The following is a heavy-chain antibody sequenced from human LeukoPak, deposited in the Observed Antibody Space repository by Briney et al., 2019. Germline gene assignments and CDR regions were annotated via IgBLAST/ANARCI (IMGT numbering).Heavy chain of an antibody. CDR2: IKQYGSEK. CDR1: GFTLRSYY. Sequence: PGGSLRLSCAASGFTLRSYYVIWLRQAPGKGREGLANIKQYGSEKYYVDSVEGRFTLSRDNAKNSLYLQINTLRADDTCVYYCARGFLEWLFWGQGTLVTVSS. J-gene: IGHJ4*02. V-gene: IGHV3-7*01. CDR3: ARGFLEWLF. D-gene: IGHD3-3*01.